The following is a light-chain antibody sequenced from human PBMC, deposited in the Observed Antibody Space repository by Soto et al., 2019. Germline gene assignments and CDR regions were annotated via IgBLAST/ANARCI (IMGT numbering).Light chain of an antibody. CDR1: QSVNTH. CDR3: QQRSNWLT. V-gene: IGKV3-11*01. CDR2: DAS. Sequence: EIELTQFPATLSLSPGERATLSCRASQSVNTHLAWYQQKPGQAPRLLIYDASNRATGIPARFSGSGSGTDFTLTISSLEPEDFAVYYCQQRSNWLTFGGGTKVEIK. J-gene: IGKJ4*01.